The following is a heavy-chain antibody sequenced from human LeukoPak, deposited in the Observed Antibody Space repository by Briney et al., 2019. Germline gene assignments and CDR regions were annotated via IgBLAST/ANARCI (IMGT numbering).Heavy chain of an antibody. CDR2: IYYRGNT. Sequence: SETLSLTCTVSGDSIRSYYWSWIRQPPGKGLEWVGYIYYRGNTNYNPSLKSRVTISIDRSKSQFSLKLSSVTAADTAVYYRARGGLGPTTFWFDPWGQGTRVTVSS. D-gene: IGHD1-26*01. J-gene: IGHJ5*02. CDR1: GDSIRSYY. V-gene: IGHV4-59*01. CDR3: ARGGLGPTTFWFDP.